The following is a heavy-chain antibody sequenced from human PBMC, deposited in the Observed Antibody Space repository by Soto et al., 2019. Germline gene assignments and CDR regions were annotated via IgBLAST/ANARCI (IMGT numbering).Heavy chain of an antibody. D-gene: IGHD6-13*01. CDR1: GFTFSSYS. J-gene: IGHJ6*02. Sequence: PGGSLRLSCAASGFTFSSYSMNWVRQAPGKGLEWVSSISSSSSYIYYADSVKGRFTISRDNAKNSLYLQMNSLRAEDTAVYYCAREGWAAAGQSKGMDVWGQGTTVTVSS. V-gene: IGHV3-21*01. CDR3: AREGWAAAGQSKGMDV. CDR2: ISSSSSYI.